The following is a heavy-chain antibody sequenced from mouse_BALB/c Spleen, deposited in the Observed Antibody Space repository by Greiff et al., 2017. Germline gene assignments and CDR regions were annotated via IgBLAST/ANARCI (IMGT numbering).Heavy chain of an antibody. J-gene: IGHJ2*01. Sequence: EVQLQQSGTVLARPGASVKMSCKASGYSFTSYWMHWVKQRPGQGLEWIGAVYPGNSDTSYNQKFKGKAKLTAVTSASTAYMELSSLTNEDSAVYCCTRSHGSSSFDYWGQGTTLTVSS. CDR3: TRSHGSSSFDY. CDR1: GYSFTSYW. D-gene: IGHD1-1*01. CDR2: VYPGNSDT. V-gene: IGHV1-5*01.